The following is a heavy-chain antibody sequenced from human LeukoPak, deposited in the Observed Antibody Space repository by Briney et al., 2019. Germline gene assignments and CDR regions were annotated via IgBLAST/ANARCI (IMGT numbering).Heavy chain of an antibody. CDR2: IFYSGST. Sequence: SETLSLTCTVSGGSISSYYWSWIRQPPAKGLEWIGYIFYSGSTNYNPSLKSRVTISVDTSKNQFSLKLSSVTAADTAVYYCARDNIVVVAATKAYYFDYWGQGTLVTVSS. CDR3: ARDNIVVVAATKAYYFDY. V-gene: IGHV4-59*01. D-gene: IGHD2-15*01. CDR1: GGSISSYY. J-gene: IGHJ4*02.